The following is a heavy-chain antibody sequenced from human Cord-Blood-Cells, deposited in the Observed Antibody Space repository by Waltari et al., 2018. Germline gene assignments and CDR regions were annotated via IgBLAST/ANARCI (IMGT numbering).Heavy chain of an antibody. CDR3: ARRPTPYYYDSSGYYYFDY. V-gene: IGHV5-51*01. CDR1: GYSFTSSW. CDR2: IYPGYSDT. J-gene: IGHJ4*02. Sequence: EVQLVQSGAEVKQPGESLKISCKGSGYSFTSSWIGWVRQMSGKGLEWMGIIYPGYSDTRYSPSFQGQVTISADKSISTAYLQWSSLKASDTAMYYCARRPTPYYYDSSGYYYFDYWGQGTLVTVSS. D-gene: IGHD3-22*01.